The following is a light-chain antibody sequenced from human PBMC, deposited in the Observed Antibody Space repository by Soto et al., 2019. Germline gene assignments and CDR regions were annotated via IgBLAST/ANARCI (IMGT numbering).Light chain of an antibody. CDR3: NSNTSSNTYV. CDR1: SSDVGSYNR. CDR2: EVT. V-gene: IGLV2-18*02. Sequence: QPALTQPPSVSGSPGQSVTISCTGTSSDVGSYNRVAWYQQPPGTAPKLMIYEVTNRPSGVPDRFSGSKSGNTASLTISGLQAEDEADYYCNSNTSSNTYVFGTGTKVTVL. J-gene: IGLJ1*01.